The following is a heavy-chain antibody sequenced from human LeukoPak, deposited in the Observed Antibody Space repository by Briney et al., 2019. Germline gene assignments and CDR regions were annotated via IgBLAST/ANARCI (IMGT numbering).Heavy chain of an antibody. Sequence: GGSLRLSCAASGFTFSSYGMHWIRQAPGKGLEWVSSISSSSSYIYYADSVKGRFTISRDNAKNSLYLQMNSLRAEDTAVYYCASPSLDIAVAGTAAFDIWGQGTMVTVSS. D-gene: IGHD6-19*01. V-gene: IGHV3-21*01. CDR2: ISSSSSYI. CDR3: ASPSLDIAVAGTAAFDI. J-gene: IGHJ3*02. CDR1: GFTFSSYG.